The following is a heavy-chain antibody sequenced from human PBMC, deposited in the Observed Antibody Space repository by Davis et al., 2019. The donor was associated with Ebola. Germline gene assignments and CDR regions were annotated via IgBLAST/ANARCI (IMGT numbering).Heavy chain of an antibody. CDR3: ARDRVPAGP. CDR1: GGSISNYW. V-gene: IGHV4-59*01. CDR2: IFSSGSA. Sequence: MPSETLSLTCTVSGGSISNYWWSWIRQPPGKGLEWIGYIFSSGSASYNSSLRSRVTISADTSKNQFSLTLSSVIAADTAIYYCARDRVPAGPWGQGTTVSVSS. D-gene: IGHD3-10*01. J-gene: IGHJ6*02.